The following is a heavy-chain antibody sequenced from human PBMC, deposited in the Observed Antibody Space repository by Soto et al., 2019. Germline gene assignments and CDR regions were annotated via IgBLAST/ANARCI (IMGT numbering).Heavy chain of an antibody. V-gene: IGHV3-30*18. CDR3: AKDLPIYSNGEA. D-gene: IGHD4-4*01. CDR1: GFTFSSYG. CDR2: ISYDGSNK. Sequence: QVQLVESGGGVVQPGRSLRLSCAASGFTFSSYGMHWVRQAPGKGLEWVAVISYDGSNKYYADSVKGRFTISRDNSKNTLYLQMNSLRAEDTAVYYCAKDLPIYSNGEAWGQGTTVTVSS. J-gene: IGHJ6*02.